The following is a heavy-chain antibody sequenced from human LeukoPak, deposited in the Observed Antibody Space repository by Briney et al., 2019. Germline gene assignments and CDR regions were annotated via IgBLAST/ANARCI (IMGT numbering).Heavy chain of an antibody. CDR2: IKQDGSEK. V-gene: IGHV3-7*01. J-gene: IGHJ5*02. CDR3: ARDLAARPHWFDP. CDR1: GFTFSSHL. Sequence: GRSLRLSCATAGFTFSSHLMSWLRQAPGKGLGWVANIKQDGSEKYYVDSVKGRFTISRDNAKNSLYLQMNSLRAEDTAVYYCARDLAARPHWFDPWGQGTLVTVSS. D-gene: IGHD6-6*01.